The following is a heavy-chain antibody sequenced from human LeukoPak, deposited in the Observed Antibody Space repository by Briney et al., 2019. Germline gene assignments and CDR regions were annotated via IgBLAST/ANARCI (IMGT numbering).Heavy chain of an antibody. Sequence: GASVKVSCKASGGTFSSYAISWVRQAPGQGLEWMGRIIPILGIANYAQKFQGRVTITADKSTSTAYMELSSLRSEDTAVYYCARDLSWSGYTSGPDVWGQGTTVTVSS. V-gene: IGHV1-69*04. CDR2: IIPILGIA. D-gene: IGHD3-3*01. CDR1: GGTFSSYA. J-gene: IGHJ6*02. CDR3: ARDLSWSGYTSGPDV.